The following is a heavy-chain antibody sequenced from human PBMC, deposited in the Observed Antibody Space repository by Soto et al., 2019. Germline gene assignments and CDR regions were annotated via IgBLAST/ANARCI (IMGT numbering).Heavy chain of an antibody. V-gene: IGHV1-2*02. CDR1: GYTFTGYY. CDR3: ARYLLRYFDWLSGGMDV. J-gene: IGHJ6*02. CDR2: INPNSGGT. D-gene: IGHD3-9*01. Sequence: ASVKVSCKASGYTFTGYYMHWVRQVPGQGLEWMGWINPNSGGTNYAQKFQGRVTMTRDTSISTAYMELSRLRSDDTAVYYCARYLLRYFDWLSGGMDVWGQGTTVTVSS.